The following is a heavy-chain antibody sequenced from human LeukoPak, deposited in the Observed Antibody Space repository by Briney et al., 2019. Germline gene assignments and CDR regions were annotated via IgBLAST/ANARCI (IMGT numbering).Heavy chain of an antibody. Sequence: NPGGSLRLSCAASGFTFSPYSMNWVRRAPGKGLEWVSSISSSSSYIYYADSVKGRFTISRDNAKNSLYLQMNSLRAEDTAVYYCATGYSSGWYSYYFDYWGQGTLVTVSS. CDR2: ISSSSSYI. J-gene: IGHJ4*02. CDR1: GFTFSPYS. CDR3: ATGYSSGWYSYYFDY. V-gene: IGHV3-21*01. D-gene: IGHD6-19*01.